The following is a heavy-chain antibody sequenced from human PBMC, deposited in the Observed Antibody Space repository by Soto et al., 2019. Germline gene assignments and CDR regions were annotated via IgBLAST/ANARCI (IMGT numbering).Heavy chain of an antibody. Sequence: GGSLRLSCAASGFTFDDYTMHWVRQAPGKGLEWVSLISWDGGSTYYADAVKGRFTISRDNSKNSLYLQMNSLRTEDTALYYCAKVIAARCEGGPCHYYGMDVWGQGTTVTVSS. CDR2: ISWDGGST. D-gene: IGHD6-6*01. V-gene: IGHV3-43*01. CDR1: GFTFDDYT. J-gene: IGHJ6*02. CDR3: AKVIAARCEGGPCHYYGMDV.